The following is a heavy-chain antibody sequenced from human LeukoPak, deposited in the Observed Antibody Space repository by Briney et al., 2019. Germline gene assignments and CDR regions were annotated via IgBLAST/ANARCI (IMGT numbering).Heavy chain of an antibody. CDR2: ININTGNP. CDR3: ARGDWVA. J-gene: IGHJ4*02. V-gene: IGHV7-4-1*02. Sequence: GASVKVSCKASGYTFSGSGMNWVRQAPGQGLEWMGWININTGNPTYVQHSTGRFVFSLDTSVSTAYLQISSLKAEDTAVYYCARGDWVAWGQGTLVTVSS. CDR1: GYTFSGSG. D-gene: IGHD3-9*01.